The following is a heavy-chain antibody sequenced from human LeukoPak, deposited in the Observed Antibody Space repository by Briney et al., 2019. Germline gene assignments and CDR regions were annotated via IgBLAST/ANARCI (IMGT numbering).Heavy chain of an antibody. CDR3: ARMTTGATADLDY. Sequence: GGSLRLSCAASGFTFSSYEINWVRQAPGKGLEWVSYISSGSTKYYADSVKGRFTISRDNAKNSPYLQMNSLRAEDTAVYYCARMTTGATADLDYWGQGTLVTVSS. CDR1: GFTFSSYE. CDR2: ISSGSTK. J-gene: IGHJ4*02. V-gene: IGHV3-48*03. D-gene: IGHD4-23*01.